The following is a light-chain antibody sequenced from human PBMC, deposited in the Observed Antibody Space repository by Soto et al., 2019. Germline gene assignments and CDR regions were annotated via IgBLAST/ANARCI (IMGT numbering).Light chain of an antibody. CDR1: TGAVTSGHY. Sequence: QAVVTQEPSLTVSPGETVTLTCGSSTGAVTSGHYPYWFQQKPGQAPRTLIYDTSSKHSWTPARFSGSLLGGKAALTLSGAQPEDEAAYYCLLSYSGAHVVFGGGTKVTVL. CDR3: LLSYSGAHVV. J-gene: IGLJ2*01. CDR2: DTS. V-gene: IGLV7-46*01.